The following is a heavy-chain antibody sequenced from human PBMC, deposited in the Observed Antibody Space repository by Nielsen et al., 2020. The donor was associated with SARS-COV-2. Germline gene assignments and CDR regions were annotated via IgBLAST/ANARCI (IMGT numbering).Heavy chain of an antibody. CDR3: ANLGGYYDDFDY. CDR1: GFTFDDYA. Sequence: LRLSCAASGFTFDDYAMHWVRQAPGKGLEWVSGISWNSGSIGYADSVKGRFTISRDNAKNSLYLQMNSLRAEDTALYYCANLGGYYDDFDYWGQGTLVTVSS. CDR2: ISWNSGSI. V-gene: IGHV3-9*01. J-gene: IGHJ4*02. D-gene: IGHD3-22*01.